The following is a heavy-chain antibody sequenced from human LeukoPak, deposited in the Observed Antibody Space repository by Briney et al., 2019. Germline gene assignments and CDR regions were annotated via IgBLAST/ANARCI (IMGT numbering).Heavy chain of an antibody. CDR1: GYTFTSYG. CDR3: ARDRRVYSSSATGWFDP. D-gene: IGHD6-19*01. V-gene: IGHV1-18*01. CDR2: ISAYNGNT. Sequence: ASVKVSCKASGYTFTSYGISWVRQAPGQGLEWMGWISAYNGNTNYAQKPQGRVTMTTDTSTSTAYMELRSLRSDDTAVYYCARDRRVYSSSATGWFDPWGQGTLVTVSS. J-gene: IGHJ5*02.